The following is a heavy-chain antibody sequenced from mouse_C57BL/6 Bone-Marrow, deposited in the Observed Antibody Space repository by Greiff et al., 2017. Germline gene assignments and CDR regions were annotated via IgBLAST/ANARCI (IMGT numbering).Heavy chain of an antibody. J-gene: IGHJ4*01. CDR2: MHPNGGSP. CDR3: ARSYDYDDYTRDY. CDR1: GYTFTNYW. D-gene: IGHD2-4*01. V-gene: IGHV1-64*01. Sequence: VQLQQSGAELVKPGASVKLSCKASGYTFTNYWMHWVKQRPGQGLEWIGMMHPNGGSPDYNEKFKSEATLSVDKSSRTAYMELSSLTSEDSAVYYCARSYDYDDYTRDYWGQGTSVTVTS.